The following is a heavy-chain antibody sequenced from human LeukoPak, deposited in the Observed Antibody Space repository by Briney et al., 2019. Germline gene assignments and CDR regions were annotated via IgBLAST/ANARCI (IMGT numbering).Heavy chain of an antibody. CDR3: ARTRYYYNSRSYGAPYYFDY. CDR1: DGSISSSSYY. J-gene: IGHJ4*02. CDR2: IYYSGST. D-gene: IGHD3-10*01. Sequence: SETLSLTCTVSDGSISSSSYYWVWIRQPPGGGLEWIGSIYYSGSTYYNPSLKSRVTISVDTSKNQFSLKLSSVTAADTAVYYCARTRYYYNSRSYGAPYYFDYWGQGTLVTVSS. V-gene: IGHV4-39*01.